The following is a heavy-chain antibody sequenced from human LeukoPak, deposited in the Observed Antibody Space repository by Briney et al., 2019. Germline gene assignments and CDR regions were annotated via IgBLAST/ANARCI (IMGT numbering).Heavy chain of an antibody. Sequence: SVKVSCKASGGTFSSYAISWVRQAPGQGLEWMGGVIPIFGTANYAQKFQGRVTITADESTSTAYMELSSLRSEDTAVYYCASHYDSSGYYRRGPKFDYWGQGTLVTVSS. CDR2: VIPIFGTA. V-gene: IGHV1-69*01. D-gene: IGHD3-22*01. CDR1: GGTFSSYA. J-gene: IGHJ4*02. CDR3: ASHYDSSGYYRRGPKFDY.